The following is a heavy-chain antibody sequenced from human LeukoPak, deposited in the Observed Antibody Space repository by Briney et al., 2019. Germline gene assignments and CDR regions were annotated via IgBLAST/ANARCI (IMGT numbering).Heavy chain of an antibody. CDR1: GGSIISGSYY. Sequence: SQTLSLTCTVSGGSIISGSYYWSWIRQPAGKGLEWIGYIYYSGSTNYNPSLKSRVTISVDTSKNQFSLKLSSVTAADTAVYYCAREGYSRLAGMDVWGKGTTVTVSS. J-gene: IGHJ6*04. D-gene: IGHD6-13*01. V-gene: IGHV4-61*10. CDR2: IYYSGST. CDR3: AREGYSRLAGMDV.